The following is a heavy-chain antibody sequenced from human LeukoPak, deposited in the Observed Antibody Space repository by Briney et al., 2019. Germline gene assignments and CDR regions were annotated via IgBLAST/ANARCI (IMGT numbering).Heavy chain of an antibody. V-gene: IGHV5-51*01. CDR1: GYSFTSYW. J-gene: IGHJ3*02. CDR3: ASRFIAPDDFDI. CDR2: IYPGESDT. Sequence: GESLKISCQGSGYSFTSYWIGWVRPMPGKGLGWMGIIYPGESDTRYSASFQGQVTISADKSISTAYLTWRSLKASATAMYYCASRFIAPDDFDIWGQGTMVTVSS. D-gene: IGHD6-13*01.